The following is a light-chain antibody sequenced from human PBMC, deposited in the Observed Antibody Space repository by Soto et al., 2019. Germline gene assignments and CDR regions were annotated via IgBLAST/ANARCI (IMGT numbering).Light chain of an antibody. J-gene: IGKJ1*01. CDR2: DAS. CDR3: QQYSSYPT. CDR1: QSISSW. V-gene: IGKV1-5*01. Sequence: DIQLTQSPSFLSPAIGESVTITCRASQSISSWLAWYQQKPGKAPKLLIYDASSLESGVPSRFSGSGSGTEFTLTISSLQPDDFATYYCQQYSSYPTFGQGTKVDIK.